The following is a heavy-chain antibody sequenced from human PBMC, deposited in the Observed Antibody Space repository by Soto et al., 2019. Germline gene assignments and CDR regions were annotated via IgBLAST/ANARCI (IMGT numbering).Heavy chain of an antibody. J-gene: IGHJ4*02. CDR1: GASIINYY. CDR3: ARHKYHSSGPSAY. V-gene: IGHV4-59*08. D-gene: IGHD3-22*01. CDR2: VSNTATT. Sequence: PSETLSLTCTVSGASIINYYWAWIRQSPGGGLESIGYVSNTATTTYNPSLKNRVTISVDASKNQFSLKLSSVTAADTAVYYCARHKYHSSGPSAYWGQGTLVTVSS.